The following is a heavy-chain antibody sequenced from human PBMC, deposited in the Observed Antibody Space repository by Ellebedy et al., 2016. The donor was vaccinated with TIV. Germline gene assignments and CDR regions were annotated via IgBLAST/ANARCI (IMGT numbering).Heavy chain of an antibody. CDR3: AEDISGVPY. CDR1: GFVFSRNG. J-gene: IGHJ4*02. V-gene: IGHV3-30*02. CDR2: IRYDGSKK. Sequence: PGGSLTLSCVGSGFVFSRNGMKWVRQAPGKGREWVAFIRYDGSKKDYADAGKGRFTISRDNSKNTVYLQMNSLRAEDTAVYYCAEDISGVPYWGQGTLVTVPP. D-gene: IGHD1-26*01.